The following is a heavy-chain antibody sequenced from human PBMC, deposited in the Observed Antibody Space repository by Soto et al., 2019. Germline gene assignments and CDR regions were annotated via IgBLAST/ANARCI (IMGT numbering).Heavy chain of an antibody. D-gene: IGHD2-21*02. CDR3: ARVATAMTYDF. Sequence: GGSLRLSCAASGFSLSTNTMHWVRQVPGKGLEWVASICNDGRGKYYADFVKGRFTISRDTANNILYLEMNSLRAEDTSLYYCARVATAMTYDFWGQGTQVTVSS. V-gene: IGHV3-30*04. CDR2: ICNDGRGK. J-gene: IGHJ4*02. CDR1: GFSLSTNT.